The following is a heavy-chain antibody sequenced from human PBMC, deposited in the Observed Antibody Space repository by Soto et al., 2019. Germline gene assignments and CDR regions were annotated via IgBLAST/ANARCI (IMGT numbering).Heavy chain of an antibody. CDR2: IFSSGST. J-gene: IGHJ4*02. Sequence: SETLSLTCTVSGGSITDYSWVWIRQPAGKGLEWIGRIFSSGSTNYNPSLKGRITMSLDTSKNQFSLKLNSATATDTAVYYCARFDYYDSSGHYYFDYWGQGTLVTVSS. V-gene: IGHV4-4*07. CDR3: ARFDYYDSSGHYYFDY. CDR1: GGSITDYS. D-gene: IGHD3-22*01.